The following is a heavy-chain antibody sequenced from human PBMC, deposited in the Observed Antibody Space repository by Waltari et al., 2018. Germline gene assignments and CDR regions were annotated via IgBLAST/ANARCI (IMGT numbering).Heavy chain of an antibody. CDR3: ARDGPGYCTGGVCYAY. V-gene: IGHV4-4*02. Sequence: QVQLQESSPGLVKPSGTLSLTCAVSGGSISSSNWWSWVRQPPGKGLEWIGEIYHSGGTNYSPALKSRVTISVDKSKNQFSLKLSAVTAADTAVYYCARDGPGYCTGGVCYAYWGQGTLVTVSS. D-gene: IGHD2-8*02. CDR2: IYHSGGT. CDR1: GGSISSSNW. J-gene: IGHJ4*02.